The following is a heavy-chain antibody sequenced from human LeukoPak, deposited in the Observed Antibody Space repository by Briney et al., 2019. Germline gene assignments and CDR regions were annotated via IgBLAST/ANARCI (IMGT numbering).Heavy chain of an antibody. V-gene: IGHV4-59*08. Sequence: WETLSLTCTVSGGSISSYYWSWIRQPPGKGLEWIGYIYYSGSTNYNPSLKSRVTISVDTSKNQFSLKLSSVTAADTAVYYCARHSTSGYYYDFDYWGQGTLVTVSS. CDR1: GGSISSYY. J-gene: IGHJ4*02. D-gene: IGHD3-22*01. CDR3: ARHSTSGYYYDFDY. CDR2: IYYSGST.